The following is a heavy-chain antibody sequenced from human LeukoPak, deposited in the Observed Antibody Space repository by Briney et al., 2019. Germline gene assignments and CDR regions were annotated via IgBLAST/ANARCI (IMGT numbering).Heavy chain of an antibody. CDR3: ARGYYGSGSYYTLDY. CDR2: INSDDGST. Sequence: GGSLRLSCAASGFTFSSYWMHWVRQAPGKGLVWVSRINSDDGSTTYADSVKGRFTISRDNAKNTLYLQMNSLRAEDTAVYYCARGYYGSGSYYTLDYWGQGTLVTVSS. J-gene: IGHJ4*02. D-gene: IGHD3-10*01. CDR1: GFTFSSYW. V-gene: IGHV3-74*01.